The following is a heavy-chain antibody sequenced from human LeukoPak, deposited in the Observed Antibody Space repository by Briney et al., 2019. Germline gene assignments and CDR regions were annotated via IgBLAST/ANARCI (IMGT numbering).Heavy chain of an antibody. CDR1: GYSISSGYY. V-gene: IGHV4-38-2*02. Sequence: SETLSLTCTVSGYSISSGYYWGWIRQPPGKGLEWIGSIYHSGSTYYNPSLKSRVTISVDTSKNQFSLKLSSVTAADTAVYYCARDLSSWPFDYWGQGTLVTVSS. J-gene: IGHJ4*02. CDR3: ARDLSSWPFDY. D-gene: IGHD6-13*01. CDR2: IYHSGST.